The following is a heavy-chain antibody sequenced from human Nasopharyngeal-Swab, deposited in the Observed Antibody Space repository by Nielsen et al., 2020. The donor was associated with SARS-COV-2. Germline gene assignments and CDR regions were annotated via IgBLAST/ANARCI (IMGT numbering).Heavy chain of an antibody. D-gene: IGHD2-21*01. Sequence: VRQAPGKGLELVSAISGSGGSTYYADSVKGRFTISRDNSKNPLYLQMNSLRAEDTAVYYCGKGVILWGGVNFDYWGQGTLVTVSS. CDR3: GKGVILWGGVNFDY. CDR2: ISGSGGST. V-gene: IGHV3-23*01. J-gene: IGHJ4*02.